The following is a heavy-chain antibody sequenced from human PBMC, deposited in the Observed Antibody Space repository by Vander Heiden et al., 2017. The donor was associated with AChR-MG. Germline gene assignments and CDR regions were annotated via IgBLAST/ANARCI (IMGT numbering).Heavy chain of an antibody. CDR2: ISGSGGTT. D-gene: IGHD3-10*01. J-gene: IGHJ6*02. Sequence: EVQLLESGGGLVQPGGSLSPSCAPSRFTFSNYAMGWVRQAPGKGLEWVSAISGSGGTTYYADSVKGRFTISRDNSKNTLYLQMNSLRAEDTAVYYCAKCGGSGSYYPYGMDVWGQGTTVTVSS. CDR1: RFTFSNYA. CDR3: AKCGGSGSYYPYGMDV. V-gene: IGHV3-23*01.